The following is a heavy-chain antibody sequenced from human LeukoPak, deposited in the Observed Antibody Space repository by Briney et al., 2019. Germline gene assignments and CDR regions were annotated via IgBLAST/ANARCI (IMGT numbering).Heavy chain of an antibody. CDR1: GFLFRSYS. D-gene: IGHD3-22*01. Sequence: GGSLRLSRAASGFLFRSYSMNWVREAPGKGLEWISYIISSASTIYYAGSVKGRFVISRDNAKNSLYVQINSLRAEDTAVYYCARGRHYYNSDSDRNVLFDLWRQGTMVSVSS. J-gene: IGHJ3*01. V-gene: IGHV3-48*04. CDR3: ARGRHYYNSDSDRNVLFDL. CDR2: IISSASTI.